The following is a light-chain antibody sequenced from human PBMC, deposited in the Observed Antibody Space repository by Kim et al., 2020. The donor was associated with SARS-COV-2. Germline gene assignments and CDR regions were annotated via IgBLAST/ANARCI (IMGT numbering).Light chain of an antibody. V-gene: IGLV1-44*01. J-gene: IGLJ1*01. CDR2: SNN. CDR3: AAWDDRLTGYV. Sequence: GQRVTISCSGSSSNIGIYTVNWYQKVPGTTPKLLVNSNNQRPSGVPDRFSGSKSGTSASLAISGLQSEDEAEYYCAAWDDRLTGYVFGPGTKVTVL. CDR1: SSNIGIYT.